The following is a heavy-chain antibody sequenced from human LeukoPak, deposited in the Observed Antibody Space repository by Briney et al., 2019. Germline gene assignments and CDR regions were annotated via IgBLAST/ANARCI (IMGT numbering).Heavy chain of an antibody. CDR3: ARVSKTYSYGYLNDY. CDR1: GFTVSSNY. V-gene: IGHV3-53*01. J-gene: IGHJ4*02. D-gene: IGHD5-18*01. CDR2: IYSGGST. Sequence: GGSLRLSCAASGFTVSSNYMSWVRQAPGKGLEWVSVIYSGGSTYYADSVKGRFTISRDNSKNTLYLQMNSLRAEDTAVYYCARVSKTYSYGYLNDYWGQGTLVTVSS.